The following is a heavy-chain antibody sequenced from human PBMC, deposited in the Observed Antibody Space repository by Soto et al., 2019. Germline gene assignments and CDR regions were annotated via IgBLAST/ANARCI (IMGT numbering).Heavy chain of an antibody. Sequence: GGSLRLSCAASGFTFSSYGMHWVRQAPGKGLEWVAVISYDGSNKYYADSVKGRFTISRDNSKNTLYLQMNSLRAEDTAVYYCAKSIEDCSGGSCYTKGAFDIWGQGTMVTVSS. D-gene: IGHD2-15*01. CDR3: AKSIEDCSGGSCYTKGAFDI. V-gene: IGHV3-30*18. J-gene: IGHJ3*02. CDR1: GFTFSSYG. CDR2: ISYDGSNK.